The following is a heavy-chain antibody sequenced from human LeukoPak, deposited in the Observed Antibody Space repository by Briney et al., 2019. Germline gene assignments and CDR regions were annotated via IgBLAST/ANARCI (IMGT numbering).Heavy chain of an antibody. Sequence: PGGSLRLSCAASGFTFSSYAMSWVRQAPGKGLEWVSAISGSGGSTYYADSVKVRFTISRDNSKNTLYLQMNSLRAEDTAVYYCAKDQIGSYNAFDIWGQGTMVTVSS. CDR2: ISGSGGST. CDR3: AKDQIGSYNAFDI. CDR1: GFTFSSYA. J-gene: IGHJ3*02. V-gene: IGHV3-23*01. D-gene: IGHD1-26*01.